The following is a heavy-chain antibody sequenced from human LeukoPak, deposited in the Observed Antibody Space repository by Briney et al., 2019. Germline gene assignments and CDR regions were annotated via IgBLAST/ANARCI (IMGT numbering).Heavy chain of an antibody. Sequence: GESLKISCKGSGYSINNYWIAWVRQMPGKGLEWMGIIYPADSDIRYSPFFQGQVTISADKSISTAYLQWNSLKASDTAMYYCARQEYCSGASCYTWFDPWGQGTLVTVSS. V-gene: IGHV5-51*01. CDR2: IYPADSDI. D-gene: IGHD2-15*01. CDR1: GYSINNYW. J-gene: IGHJ5*02. CDR3: ARQEYCSGASCYTWFDP.